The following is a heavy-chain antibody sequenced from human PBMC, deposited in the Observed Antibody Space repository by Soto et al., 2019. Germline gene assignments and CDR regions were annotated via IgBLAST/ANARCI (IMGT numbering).Heavy chain of an antibody. CDR1: GGSISSYD. J-gene: IGHJ6*03. CDR3: NTEEVVTAAFFRNYYYYYMDV. CDR2: IYYSGST. D-gene: IGHD2-21*02. V-gene: IGHV4-59*01. Sequence: SETLSLTCTVSGGSISSYDWSWTRQPPGKGLEWIGYIYYSGSTNYNPSLKSRVTISVDTSKNQFSLKLSSVTAADTAVYYCNTEEVVTAAFFRNYYYYYMDVWGKGTTVTVSS.